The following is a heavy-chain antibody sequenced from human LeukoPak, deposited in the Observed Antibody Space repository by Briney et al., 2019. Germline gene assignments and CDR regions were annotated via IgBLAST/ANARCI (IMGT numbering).Heavy chain of an antibody. Sequence: GASVKVSCKASGYTFTNYDINWVRQASGQGLEWMGWMNPNSGDTGYAQKFQGRVTMTRNTSISTAYMELSSLRSGDTAVYYCARGPPESTNSDYWGQGTLVTVSS. J-gene: IGHJ4*02. CDR3: ARGPPESTNSDY. CDR2: MNPNSGDT. V-gene: IGHV1-8*01. CDR1: GYTFTNYD.